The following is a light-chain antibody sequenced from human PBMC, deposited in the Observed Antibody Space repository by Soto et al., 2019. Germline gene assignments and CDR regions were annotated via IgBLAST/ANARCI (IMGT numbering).Light chain of an antibody. CDR1: HSISRQ. J-gene: IGKJ1*01. V-gene: IGKV1-5*03. CDR2: QAS. CDR3: QQYQSYWT. Sequence: DIQMTQSPSTLSASVGDRVSVTCRASHSISRQLAWSQQKPGKAPNLLIYQASNLETGVPSRFSGCGSGTEFTLTISSLQPDDLATYYCQQYQSYWTFGQGTKVEVK.